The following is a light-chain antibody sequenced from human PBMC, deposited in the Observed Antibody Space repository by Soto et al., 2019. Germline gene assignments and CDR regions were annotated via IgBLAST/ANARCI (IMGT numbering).Light chain of an antibody. CDR2: GAS. V-gene: IGKV3-20*01. CDR3: QQYGSSPGT. CDR1: QSVSSSY. Sequence: EIVLTQSPGTLSLSPGERATLSCRASQSVSSSYLAWYQQKPGQAPRLLLYGASSRATDIPDRFSGSGSGTDFTLTNSRLEPEDFAVYYCQQYGSSPGTFGGGPKVEIK. J-gene: IGKJ4*01.